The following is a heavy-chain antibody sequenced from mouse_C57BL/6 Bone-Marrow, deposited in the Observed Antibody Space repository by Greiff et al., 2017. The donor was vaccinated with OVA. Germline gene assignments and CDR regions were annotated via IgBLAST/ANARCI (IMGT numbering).Heavy chain of an antibody. V-gene: IGHV5-15*01. CDR3: ARQRGNDGYFDV. CDR2: ISNLAYSF. J-gene: IGHJ1*03. D-gene: IGHD2-2*01. Sequence: EVKLVESGGGLVQPGGSLKLSCAASGFTFSDYGMAWVRQAPRKGPEWVAFISNLAYSFYYADTVTGRITIARENAKNTLYLEMSSLRSEDTAMYYCARQRGNDGYFDVWGTGTTVTVSS. CDR1: GFTFSDYG.